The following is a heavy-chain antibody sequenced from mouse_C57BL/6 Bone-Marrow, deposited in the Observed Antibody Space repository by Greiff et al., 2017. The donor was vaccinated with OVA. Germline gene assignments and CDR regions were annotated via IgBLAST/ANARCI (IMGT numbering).Heavy chain of an antibody. J-gene: IGHJ3*01. CDR3: ARRPYYYGSSPWFAY. V-gene: IGHV1-81*01. D-gene: IGHD1-1*01. CDR1: GCTFTSYG. Sequence: VQLQQSGAELARPGASVKLSCKASGCTFTSYGISWVKQRTGQGLEWIGEIYPRSGNTYYNGKFKGKATLTADKSSSTAYMELRSLTSEDSAVYSGARRPYYYGSSPWFAYWGQGTLVTVSA. CDR2: IYPRSGNT.